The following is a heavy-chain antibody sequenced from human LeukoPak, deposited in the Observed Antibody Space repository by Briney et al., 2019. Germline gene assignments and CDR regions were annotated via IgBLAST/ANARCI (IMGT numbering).Heavy chain of an antibody. V-gene: IGHV3-23*01. J-gene: IGHJ4*02. CDR1: GFTFSSYA. CDR2: ISDSGGGT. CDR3: AKGDSTVPATRRYDY. Sequence: GGSLRLSCAASGFTFSSYAMSWVRQAPGKGLEWVSTISDSGGGTYYTDSVKGRFTISRDNSKNTLYLQMSSLRAEDTAVCYCAKGDSTVPATRRYDYWGQGTLVTVSS. D-gene: IGHD2-15*01.